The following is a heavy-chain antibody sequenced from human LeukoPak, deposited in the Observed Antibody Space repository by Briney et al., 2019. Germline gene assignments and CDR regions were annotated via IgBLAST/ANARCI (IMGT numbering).Heavy chain of an antibody. V-gene: IGHV3-53*01. J-gene: IGHJ3*02. D-gene: IGHD2-2*01. CDR2: IYSGGST. Sequence: GGSLRLSCAASGFTVSSNYMSWVRQAPGKGLEWVSVIYSGGSTYYEAYVKGRFTISSDNYKKKLFLQMNSLRAEDTAVYYCARGPAPALIYAFYIWGQGTMVTVSS. CDR3: ARGPAPALIYAFYI. CDR1: GFTVSSNY.